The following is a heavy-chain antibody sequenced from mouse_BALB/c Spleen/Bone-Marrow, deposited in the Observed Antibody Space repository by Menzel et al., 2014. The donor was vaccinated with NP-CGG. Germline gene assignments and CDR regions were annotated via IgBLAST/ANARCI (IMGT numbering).Heavy chain of an antibody. Sequence: VKVVESGAELVRPGTSVKVSCKASGYAFTNYLIEWVKRRPGQGLEWIGVINPGSGSTNFNENFKGKATLTADKSSSTAYMQLSSLTSDDSAVYFCARRLTGTSAMDYWGQGASVTVSS. CDR3: ARRLTGTSAMDY. CDR1: GYAFTNYL. J-gene: IGHJ4*01. V-gene: IGHV1-54*01. CDR2: INPGSGST. D-gene: IGHD4-1*01.